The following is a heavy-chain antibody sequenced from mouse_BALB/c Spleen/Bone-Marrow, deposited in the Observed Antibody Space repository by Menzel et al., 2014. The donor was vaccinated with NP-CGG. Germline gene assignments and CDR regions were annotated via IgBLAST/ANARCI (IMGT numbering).Heavy chain of an antibody. CDR3: ARGRTTVVSDY. CDR1: GYTFTNYW. J-gene: IGHJ2*02. V-gene: IGHV1-69*02. Sequence: VQLQESGAEFVKPGASVKVSCKASGYTFTNYWMQWVKQRPGQGLEWIGEIEPSDSYTNYNQDFKGKATSTVDKSSSAAYMQLSSLTSEDSAVYYCARGRTTVVSDYWGQGTSLTVSS. CDR2: IEPSDSYT. D-gene: IGHD1-1*01.